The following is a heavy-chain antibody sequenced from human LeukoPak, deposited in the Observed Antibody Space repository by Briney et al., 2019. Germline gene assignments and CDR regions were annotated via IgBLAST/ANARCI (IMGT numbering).Heavy chain of an antibody. CDR1: GGSIGSYY. D-gene: IGHD3-22*01. CDR2: IYYSGST. J-gene: IGHJ3*02. Sequence: SETLSLTCTVSGGSIGSYYWNWIRQPPGKGLEWIGYIYYSGSTNYNPSLKSRVTISVDTSKNQFSLKLSSVTAADTAVYYCAREFDSSGLNAFDIWGQGTMVTVSS. CDR3: AREFDSSGLNAFDI. V-gene: IGHV4-59*01.